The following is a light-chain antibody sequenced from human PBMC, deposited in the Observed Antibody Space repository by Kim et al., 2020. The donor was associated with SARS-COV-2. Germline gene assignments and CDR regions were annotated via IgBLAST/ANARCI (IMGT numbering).Light chain of an antibody. CDR1: SSNIGNNY. CDR2: DNN. J-gene: IGLJ1*01. CDR3: GTWDSSLSAYV. Sequence: QSVLTQPPSVSAAPGQKVTISCSGSSSNIGNNYVSWYQQLPGTAPKLLIYDNNKRPSGIPDRFSGSNTGTSATLVITGLQTGDEADYYCGTWDSSLSAYVFGAGTKVTVL. V-gene: IGLV1-51*01.